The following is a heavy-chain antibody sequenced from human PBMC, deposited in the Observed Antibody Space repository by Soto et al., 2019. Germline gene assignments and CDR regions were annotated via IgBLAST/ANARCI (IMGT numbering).Heavy chain of an antibody. CDR1: GFTVSSNY. Sequence: EVQLVECGGGLVQPGGSLRLSCAASGFTVSSNYMSWVRQAPGKGLEWVSVIYSGGSTYYADSVKGRFTISRDNSKNTLYLQLNSLRAEDTAVYYCARGRYDYIRGSYRPYYFDYWGQGTLVTASS. CDR2: IYSGGST. D-gene: IGHD3-16*02. CDR3: ARGRYDYIRGSYRPYYFDY. J-gene: IGHJ4*02. V-gene: IGHV3-66*01.